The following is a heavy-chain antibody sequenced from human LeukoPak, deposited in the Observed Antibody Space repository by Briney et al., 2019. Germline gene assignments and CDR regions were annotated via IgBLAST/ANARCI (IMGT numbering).Heavy chain of an antibody. Sequence: SETLSLTCTVSGASISSYYWSWIRQPPGKGLEWIGYVYYSGSTNHNPSLKSRVTISADTSKNQFSLKLSSVTAADTAIYYCARPRYSNGWYGFDIWGQGTMVTVSS. V-gene: IGHV4-59*08. CDR3: ARPRYSNGWYGFDI. J-gene: IGHJ3*02. CDR2: VYYSGST. D-gene: IGHD6-19*01. CDR1: GASISSYY.